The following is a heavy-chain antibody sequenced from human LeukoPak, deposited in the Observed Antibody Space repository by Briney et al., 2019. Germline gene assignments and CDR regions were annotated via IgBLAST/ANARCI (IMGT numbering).Heavy chain of an antibody. V-gene: IGHV4-61*02. Sequence: SETLSLTCTVSGGSISSCSYYWSWIRQPAGKGLEWIGRFYTSRSSNYNPSLKSRVTISVDTSKNQISLKLSSVTAADTAVYYCARVELEWLSCWFDPWGQGSLVTVSS. CDR1: GGSISSCSYY. D-gene: IGHD3-3*01. J-gene: IGHJ5*02. CDR2: FYTSRSS. CDR3: ARVELEWLSCWFDP.